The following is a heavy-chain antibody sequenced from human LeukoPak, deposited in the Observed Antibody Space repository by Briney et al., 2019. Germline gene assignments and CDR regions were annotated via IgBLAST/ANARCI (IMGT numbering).Heavy chain of an antibody. V-gene: IGHV5-51*01. CDR2: IFPADSDT. Sequence: GASLKISCRASGYRFTTYWIGWVRQLPGKGLEWMGVIFPADSDTRYSPSFQGQVTISADKSISTAYLQWSSLKASDTAMYYCARQYCSGGSCSPDYWGQGTLVTVSS. CDR3: ARQYCSGGSCSPDY. D-gene: IGHD2-15*01. CDR1: GYRFTTYW. J-gene: IGHJ4*02.